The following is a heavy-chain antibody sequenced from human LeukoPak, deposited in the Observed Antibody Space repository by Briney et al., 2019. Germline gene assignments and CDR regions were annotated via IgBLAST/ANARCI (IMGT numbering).Heavy chain of an antibody. D-gene: IGHD3-10*01. V-gene: IGHV1-2*02. CDR2: INPNSGGT. CDR3: ARERVGIYYGSGSSAFDI. CDR1: GYTFTGYY. Sequence: ASVKVSCKASGYTFTGYYMHWVRQAPGQGLEWMGWINPNSGGTNYAQKFQGRVTMTRDTSISTAYMELSRLRSDDTAVYCCARERVGIYYGSGSSAFDIWGQGTMVTVSS. J-gene: IGHJ3*02.